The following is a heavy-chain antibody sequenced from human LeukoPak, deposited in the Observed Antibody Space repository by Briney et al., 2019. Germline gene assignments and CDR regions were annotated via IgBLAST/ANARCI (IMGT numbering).Heavy chain of an antibody. D-gene: IGHD3-10*01. CDR3: ARRKDTMVRGVIIFGY. V-gene: IGHV1-8*02. J-gene: IGHJ4*02. Sequence: ASVKVSCKASGYTFTGYYMHWVRQAPGQGLEWMGWMNPNSGNTGYAQKFQGRVTMTRNTSISTAYMELSSLRSEDTAVYYCARRKDTMVRGVIIFGYWGQGTLVTVSS. CDR1: GYTFTGYY. CDR2: MNPNSGNT.